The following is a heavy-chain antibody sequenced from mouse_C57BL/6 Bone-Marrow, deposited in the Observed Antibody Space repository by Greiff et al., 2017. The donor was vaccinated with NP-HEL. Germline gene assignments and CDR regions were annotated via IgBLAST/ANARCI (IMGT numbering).Heavy chain of an antibody. D-gene: IGHD1-1*02. CDR1: GYSITSGYD. Sequence: DVQLVESGPGMVKPSQSLSLTCTVTGYSITSGYDWHWIRHFPGNKLEWMGYISYSGSTNYNPSLKSRISITHDTSKNHFFLKLNSVTTEDTATYYCARAGDYYEGFDYWGQGTTLTVSS. CDR3: ARAGDYYEGFDY. J-gene: IGHJ2*01. CDR2: ISYSGST. V-gene: IGHV3-1*01.